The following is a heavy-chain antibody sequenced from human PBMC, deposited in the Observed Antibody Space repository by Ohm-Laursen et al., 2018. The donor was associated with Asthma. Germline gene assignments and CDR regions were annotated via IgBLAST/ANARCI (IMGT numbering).Heavy chain of an antibody. D-gene: IGHD3-22*01. CDR3: AREYYYDSSGYYVKGVRWFDP. Sequence: TLSLTCTVSGGSISSYHWSWIRQPPGKGLEWIGYIYSSGSTNYNPSLKSRVTISVDTSKNQLSLNLSSVTAADTAVYYCAREYYYDSSGYYVKGVRWFDPWGQGTLVTVSS. J-gene: IGHJ5*02. V-gene: IGHV4-59*01. CDR1: GGSISSYH. CDR2: IYSSGST.